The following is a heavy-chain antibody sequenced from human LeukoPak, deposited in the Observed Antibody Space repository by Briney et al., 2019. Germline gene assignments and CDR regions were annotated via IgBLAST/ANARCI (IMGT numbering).Heavy chain of an antibody. V-gene: IGHV1-18*01. D-gene: IGHD1-7*01. CDR3: ARDFPNWNYGSGGWFDP. Sequence: ASVKVSCKASGYTFTSYGISWVRQAPGQGLEWMGWISAYNGNTNYAQKLQGRVTMTTDTSTSTAYMELRSLRSDDTAVYYCARDFPNWNYGSGGWFDPWAREPWSPSPQ. CDR1: GYTFTSYG. J-gene: IGHJ5*02. CDR2: ISAYNGNT.